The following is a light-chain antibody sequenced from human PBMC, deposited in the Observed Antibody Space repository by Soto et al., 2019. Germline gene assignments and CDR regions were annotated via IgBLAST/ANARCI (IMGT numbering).Light chain of an antibody. Sequence: QSVLTQPPSASGTPGQRVTISCSGSSSNIGTNYVYWYQQLPGAAPKLLIYRSNQRPSGVPDRLSGSKSGTSASLAISGLRSEDEADYYCAAWDDSLSGPLFVFGTGTKLTVL. CDR2: RSN. CDR1: SSNIGTNY. J-gene: IGLJ1*01. V-gene: IGLV1-47*01. CDR3: AAWDDSLSGPLFV.